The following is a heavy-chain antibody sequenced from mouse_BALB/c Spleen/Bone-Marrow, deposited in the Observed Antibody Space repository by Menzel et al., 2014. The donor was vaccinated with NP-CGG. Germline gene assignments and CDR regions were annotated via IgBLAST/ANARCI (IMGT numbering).Heavy chain of an antibody. CDR3: ARDYYGSSFDY. V-gene: IGHV1-82*01. CDR1: GYAFSSSW. J-gene: IGHJ2*01. Sequence: VQLQQSGPELVKPGASVKISRKASGYAFSSSWMNWVKQRPGQGLEWIGRIYPGDGDTNYNGKFKGKATLTADKSSSTAYMQFSSLTSVDSAVYFCARDYYGSSFDYWGQGTTLTVSS. CDR2: IYPGDGDT. D-gene: IGHD1-1*01.